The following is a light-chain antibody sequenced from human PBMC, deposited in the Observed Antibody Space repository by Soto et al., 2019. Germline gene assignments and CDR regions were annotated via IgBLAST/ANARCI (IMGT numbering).Light chain of an antibody. CDR3: QQYNSESVT. J-gene: IGKJ1*01. Sequence: DIQMTQSPSTLSASVGDRVTITCRASQSISDWLAWYQQIPGKAPKLLIYKASTLESAVPSRFSGSGSGTEFTLTFSSLQPDDFAIYYCQQYNSESVTFGHGTKVEIK. CDR2: KAS. CDR1: QSISDW. V-gene: IGKV1-5*03.